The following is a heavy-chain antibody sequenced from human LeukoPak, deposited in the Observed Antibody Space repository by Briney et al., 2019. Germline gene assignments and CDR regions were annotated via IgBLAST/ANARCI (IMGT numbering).Heavy chain of an antibody. Sequence: GTSVKVSCKASGFTITSSAVQWVRQARGQRLEWIGWIVVGSGNTNYAQKFQERVTITRDMSTSTAYMELSSLRAEDTALYYCAKDISVGIVAEPVAMVSPLDVWGQVTMVTVSS. CDR3: AKDISVGIVAEPVAMVSPLDV. J-gene: IGHJ3*01. D-gene: IGHD2-2*01. CDR1: GFTITSSA. CDR2: IVVGSGNT. V-gene: IGHV1-58*01.